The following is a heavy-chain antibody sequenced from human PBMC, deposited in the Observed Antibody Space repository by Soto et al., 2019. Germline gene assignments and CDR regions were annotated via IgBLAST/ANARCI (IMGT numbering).Heavy chain of an antibody. Sequence: GESLKISCHGSGYSFANYWIGGVRQMPGKVLEWMGIIYPGDSDTRYSPSFQGQVTISADKSLRTAYLRWTSLKASVTALYYCASPRSVAFGFYYDGRDVCRQGTTFTASS. D-gene: IGHD3-16*01. V-gene: IGHV5-51*01. CDR2: IYPGDSDT. CDR3: ASPRSVAFGFYYDGRDV. J-gene: IGHJ6*02. CDR1: GYSFANYW.